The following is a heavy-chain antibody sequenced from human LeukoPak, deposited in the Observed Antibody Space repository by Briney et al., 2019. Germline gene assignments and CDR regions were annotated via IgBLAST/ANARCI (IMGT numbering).Heavy chain of an antibody. D-gene: IGHD3-16*02. CDR2: ISSSGVTK. CDR1: GFPFSSYE. J-gene: IGHJ4*02. Sequence: GGSLRLSCAASGFPFSSYEMNWVRQALGKGLEWVSYISSSGVTKYYAVSVKGRFTMSRDNAKNSLYLQLNSLRAEDTAVYYCARDGRSRGLSHVNFDYWGQGILVTVSS. V-gene: IGHV3-48*03. CDR3: ARDGRSRGLSHVNFDY.